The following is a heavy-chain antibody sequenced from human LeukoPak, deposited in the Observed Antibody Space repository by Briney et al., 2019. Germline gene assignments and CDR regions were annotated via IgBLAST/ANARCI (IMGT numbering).Heavy chain of an antibody. V-gene: IGHV4-39*01. D-gene: IGHD6-13*01. Sequence: PSETLSLTCTVSGGSISSGSYYWGWIRQPPGKGLEWIGNIYYSGSTYYNPSLKSRVTISVDTPKNQFSLKLSSVTAADTAVYYCARRSAGNHRNLNFDFWGQGTLVTVSS. CDR1: GGSISSGSYY. J-gene: IGHJ4*02. CDR2: IYYSGST. CDR3: ARRSAGNHRNLNFDF.